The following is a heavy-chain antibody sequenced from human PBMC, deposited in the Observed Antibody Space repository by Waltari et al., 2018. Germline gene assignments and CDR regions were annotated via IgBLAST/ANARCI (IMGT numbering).Heavy chain of an antibody. J-gene: IGHJ6*02. V-gene: IGHV4-34*01. CDR1: GGSFSGYY. D-gene: IGHD4-17*01. CDR2: INHMGST. CDR3: ALGGDYVNYYGMDV. Sequence: QVQLQQWGAGLLKPSETLSLTCAVYGGSFSGYYWSWIRQPPGKGLEWIGEINHMGSTNYNPPLKSRVTIAVDTSKNQFSLKLSSVTAADTAVYYCALGGDYVNYYGMDVWGQGTTVTVSS.